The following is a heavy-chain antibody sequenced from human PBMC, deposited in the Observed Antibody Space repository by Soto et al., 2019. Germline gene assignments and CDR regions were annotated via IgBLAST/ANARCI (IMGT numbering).Heavy chain of an antibody. D-gene: IGHD3-22*01. J-gene: IGHJ5*02. Sequence: GESLKISCRTSGYRFTSYWIAWVRQMPGKGLEWMGIIFPSDSDTRYSPSFQGQVTISADRSTSTVFLQWASLKASDTAVYFCARKDKSGYFNWFDPRGQGTPVTVSS. CDR2: IFPSDSDT. V-gene: IGHV5-51*01. CDR3: ARKDKSGYFNWFDP. CDR1: GYRFTSYW.